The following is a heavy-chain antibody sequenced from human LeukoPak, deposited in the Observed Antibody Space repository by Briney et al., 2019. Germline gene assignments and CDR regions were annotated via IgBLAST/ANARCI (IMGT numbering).Heavy chain of an antibody. V-gene: IGHV3-30*03. CDR1: GFSFTSYA. J-gene: IGHJ4*02. CDR2: ISYDGSNK. D-gene: IGHD3-10*01. Sequence: GGSLRLSCAASGFSFTSYAMYWVRQAPGKGLEWVAVISYDGSNKYYADFVKGRFTISRDNSKNTLYLQMNSLRAEDTAVYYCARNYYGSGSYYRDEGYYFDYWGQGTLVTVSS. CDR3: ARNYYGSGSYYRDEGYYFDY.